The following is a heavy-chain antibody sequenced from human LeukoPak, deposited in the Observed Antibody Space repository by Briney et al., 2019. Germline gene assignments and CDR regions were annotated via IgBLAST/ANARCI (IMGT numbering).Heavy chain of an antibody. CDR1: GFTFSSYS. CDR3: ARDPRVVPAATFDY. Sequence: GGSLRLFCAASGFTFSSYSMNWVRQAPGKGLKWVSSISSSSSYIYYADSVKGRFTISRDNAKNSLYLQMNSLRAEDTAVYYCARDPRVVPAATFDYWGPGTLVTVSS. D-gene: IGHD2-2*01. CDR2: ISSSSSYI. V-gene: IGHV3-21*01. J-gene: IGHJ4*02.